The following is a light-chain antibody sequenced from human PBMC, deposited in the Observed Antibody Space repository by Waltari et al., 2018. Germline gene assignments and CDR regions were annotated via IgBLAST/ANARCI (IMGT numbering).Light chain of an antibody. V-gene: IGKV2-30*01. J-gene: IGKJ3*01. CDR2: KVS. CDR3: MQGTHWPQGFT. CDR1: QSLLYSDGNTY. Sequence: DVVMTQSPLSLPVTLGQPASIPCSSRQSLLYSDGNTYVNWFHQRPGQSPRRLISKVSERDSGVPDRFSGSGSGTDFTLKISRVEAEDVGIYYCMQGTHWPQGFTFGPGTKVDIK.